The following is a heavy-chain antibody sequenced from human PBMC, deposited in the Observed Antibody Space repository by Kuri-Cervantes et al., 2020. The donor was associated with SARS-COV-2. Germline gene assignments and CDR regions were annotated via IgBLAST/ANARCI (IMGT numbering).Heavy chain of an antibody. Sequence: GESLKISCVASGFTFSSYGMHWVRQAPGKGLEWVAFIRYDGSNKYYADSVKGRFTISRDNSKNTLYLQMNSLRAEDTAVYYCAREYSSPSGFDYWGQGTLVTVSS. D-gene: IGHD6-6*01. V-gene: IGHV3-30*02. CDR3: AREYSSPSGFDY. CDR2: IRYDGSNK. J-gene: IGHJ4*02. CDR1: GFTFSSYG.